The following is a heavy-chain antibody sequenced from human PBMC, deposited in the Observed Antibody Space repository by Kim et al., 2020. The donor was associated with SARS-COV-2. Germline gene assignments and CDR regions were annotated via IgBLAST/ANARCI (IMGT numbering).Heavy chain of an antibody. Sequence: GGSLRLSCVASGFSFSDYWMAWVRQSPGKGLESVANIKQDGSEKKYVESVKGRFTISRDNARNSLFLQMNSLRDEDTALYYCARDETGFDPWGQGTLVTV. CDR1: GFSFSDYW. D-gene: IGHD3-9*01. CDR3: ARDETGFDP. J-gene: IGHJ5*02. CDR2: IKQDGSEK. V-gene: IGHV3-7*03.